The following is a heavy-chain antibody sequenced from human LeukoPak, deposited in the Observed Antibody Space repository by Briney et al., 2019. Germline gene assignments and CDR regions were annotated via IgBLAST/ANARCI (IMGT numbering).Heavy chain of an antibody. Sequence: ASVKVSCKASGYTFTGYYMHWVRQAPGQGLEWMGWINPNSGGTNYAQKFQGRVTMTRNTSISTAYMELSSLRSEDTAVYYCARYCSSTSCYNIPDYWGQGTLVTVSS. V-gene: IGHV1-2*02. J-gene: IGHJ4*02. CDR1: GYTFTGYY. D-gene: IGHD2-2*02. CDR2: INPNSGGT. CDR3: ARYCSSTSCYNIPDY.